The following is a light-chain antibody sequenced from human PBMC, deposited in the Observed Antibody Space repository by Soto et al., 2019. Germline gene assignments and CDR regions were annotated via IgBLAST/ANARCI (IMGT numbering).Light chain of an antibody. J-gene: IGLJ2*01. Sequence: QSALTQPASVSGSPGQSIPISCTGTSSDVGGYNDVSWYQQHPGKAPKLMIYDVSNRPSGVSNRFSGSKSGNTASLTISGLQAEDEADYYCSSYTSSSTLVFGGGTKVTVL. CDR1: SSDVGGYND. V-gene: IGLV2-14*01. CDR2: DVS. CDR3: SSYTSSSTLV.